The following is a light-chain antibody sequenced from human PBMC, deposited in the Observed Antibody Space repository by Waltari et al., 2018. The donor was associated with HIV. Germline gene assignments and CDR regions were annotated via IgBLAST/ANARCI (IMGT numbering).Light chain of an antibody. Sequence: QVVLTQSPSASASLGASVKLTCTLSSGYSHHAIAWHQQQSEKGPRYLMKINSDGSHNKGDGIPDRFSGSSSGAERYLTISSLQSEDEADYYCLTWDTGIGVFGGGTKLTVL. V-gene: IGLV4-69*01. J-gene: IGLJ2*01. CDR1: SGYSHHA. CDR2: INSDGSH. CDR3: LTWDTGIGV.